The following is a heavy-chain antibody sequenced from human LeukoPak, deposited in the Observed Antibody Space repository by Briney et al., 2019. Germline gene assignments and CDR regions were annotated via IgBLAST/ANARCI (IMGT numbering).Heavy chain of an antibody. CDR3: ARRDAGVDWGSYAYYYYGMDV. V-gene: IGHV4-39*01. J-gene: IGHJ6*02. D-gene: IGHD3-16*01. Sequence: KPSETLSLTCTVSGGSISSSSYYWGWIRQPPGKGLEWIGSIYYSGSTYYNPSLKSRVAISVDTSKNQFSLKLSSVTAADTAVYYCARRDAGVDWGSYAYYYYGMDVWGQGTTVTVSS. CDR2: IYYSGST. CDR1: GGSISSSSYY.